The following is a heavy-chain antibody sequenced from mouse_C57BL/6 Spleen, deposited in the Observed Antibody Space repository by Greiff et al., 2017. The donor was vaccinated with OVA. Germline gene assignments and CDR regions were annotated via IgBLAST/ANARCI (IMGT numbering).Heavy chain of an antibody. CDR3: ARSTNWYFDY. J-gene: IGHJ2*01. D-gene: IGHD4-1*01. CDR2: INPSNGGT. CDR1: GYTFTSYW. V-gene: IGHV1-53*01. Sequence: VQLQQPGAELVRPGSSVKLSCKASGYTFTSYWMHWVKQRPIQGLEWIGNINPSNGGTNYNEKFKSKATLTVDKSSSTAYMQLSSLTSEDSAVYYCARSTNWYFDYWGQGTTLTVSS.